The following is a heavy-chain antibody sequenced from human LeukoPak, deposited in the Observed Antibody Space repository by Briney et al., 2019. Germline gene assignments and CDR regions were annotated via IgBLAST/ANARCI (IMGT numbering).Heavy chain of an antibody. J-gene: IGHJ5*02. Sequence: SETLSLTCTVSGGSINVYYWSWIRQPAGKGLQWIGRISTSGNTDYNPSLKSRVTMSVDTSKNQFSLKLSSVTAADTAVYYCARGLILPGYSSSWYSSGNNWFDPWGQGTLVTVSS. CDR2: ISTSGNT. CDR3: ARGLILPGYSSSWYSSGNNWFDP. CDR1: GGSINVYY. V-gene: IGHV4-4*07. D-gene: IGHD6-13*01.